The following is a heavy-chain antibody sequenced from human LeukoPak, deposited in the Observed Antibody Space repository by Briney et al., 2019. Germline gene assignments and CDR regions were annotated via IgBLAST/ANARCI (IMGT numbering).Heavy chain of an antibody. CDR3: ARDLPRGLVDY. V-gene: IGHV3-7*03. Sequence: GSLRLSCVASGFTFSSYWMSWVRQAPGKGLEWVANIKQDGSEKYYVDSVKGRFTISRDNAKNSLYLQMNSLRAEDTAVYYCARDLPRGLVDYWGQGTLVTVSS. D-gene: IGHD1-26*01. CDR2: IKQDGSEK. J-gene: IGHJ4*02. CDR1: GFTFSSYW.